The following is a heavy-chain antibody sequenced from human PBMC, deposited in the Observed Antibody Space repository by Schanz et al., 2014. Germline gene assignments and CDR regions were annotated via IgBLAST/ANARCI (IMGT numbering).Heavy chain of an antibody. J-gene: IGHJ4*02. D-gene: IGHD2-2*01. CDR3: AKDSTHIDIVLVPTAIDY. V-gene: IGHV3-30*02. CDR1: GFTFNSYA. CDR2: IWYDENNK. Sequence: VQLLESGGGLVQPGGSLRLSCAASGFTFNSYAMTWVRQAPGKGLEWVAVIWYDENNKYYADSVKGRFTMSRDNSKNTLYLHMNTLRSEDTAVYYCAKDSTHIDIVLVPTAIDYWGQGTLVTVSS.